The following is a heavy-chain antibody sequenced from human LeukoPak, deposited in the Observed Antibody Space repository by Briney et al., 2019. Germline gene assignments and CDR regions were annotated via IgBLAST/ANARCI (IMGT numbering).Heavy chain of an antibody. Sequence: KPSETLSLTCTVSGGSINSRIYYWGWIRQPSGKGLEWIGSINYSGSTYYNPSLESRVTISVDTSKNQFSLKLSSVTAADTAVYYCARILRIAAYGMDVWGQGTTVTVSS. CDR2: INYSGST. D-gene: IGHD6-13*01. CDR3: ARILRIAAYGMDV. J-gene: IGHJ6*02. CDR1: GGSINSRIYY. V-gene: IGHV4-39*07.